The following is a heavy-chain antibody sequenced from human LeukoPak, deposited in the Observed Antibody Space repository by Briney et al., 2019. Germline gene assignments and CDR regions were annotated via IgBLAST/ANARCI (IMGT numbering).Heavy chain of an antibody. J-gene: IGHJ4*02. Sequence: KAGESLKISCKASGYTFSTYWIAWVRQMPGKGLEWMGILHPGDSDSRYSPSFQGQVTISADRSISTAYLHWSSLKVSDTAMYYCARASRDGFNQNFDFWGQGTLVTVSS. D-gene: IGHD5-24*01. V-gene: IGHV5-51*01. CDR1: GYTFSTYW. CDR3: ARASRDGFNQNFDF. CDR2: LHPGDSDS.